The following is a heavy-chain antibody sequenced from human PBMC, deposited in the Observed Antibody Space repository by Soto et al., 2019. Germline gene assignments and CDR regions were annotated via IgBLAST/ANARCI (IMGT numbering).Heavy chain of an antibody. CDR3: AKSNREYCSGGSCYSFRY. D-gene: IGHD2-15*01. CDR1: GFTFTSSC. V-gene: IGHV3-30*18. Sequence: GGSLRLSCAASGFTFTSSCINWVRQAPGKGLEWVAVISYDGSNKYYADSVKGRFTISRDNSKNTLYLQMNSLRAEDTAVYYCAKSNREYCSGGSCYSFRYWGQGTLVTVSS. CDR2: ISYDGSNK. J-gene: IGHJ4*02.